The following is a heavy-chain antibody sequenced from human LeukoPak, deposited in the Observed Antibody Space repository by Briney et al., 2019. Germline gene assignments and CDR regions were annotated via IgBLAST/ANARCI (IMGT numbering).Heavy chain of an antibody. V-gene: IGHV4-34*01. CDR1: GGSFSGYY. J-gene: IGHJ4*02. D-gene: IGHD1-26*01. CDR3: ARQGSGNYLSPVNY. Sequence: SETLSLTCAVYGGSFSGYYWSWIRQPPGKGLEWIGEINHSGSTNYNPSLKSRVTISLDTSKNQFSLKLSSVTAADTAVYYCARQGSGNYLSPVNYWGQGTLVTVSS. CDR2: INHSGST.